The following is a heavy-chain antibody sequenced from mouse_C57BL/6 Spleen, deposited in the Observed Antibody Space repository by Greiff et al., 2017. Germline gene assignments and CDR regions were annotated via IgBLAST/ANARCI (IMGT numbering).Heavy chain of an antibody. J-gene: IGHJ1*03. V-gene: IGHV5-6*01. CDR3: ARHGYYDYWYFDV. CDR2: ISSGGSYT. D-gene: IGHD2-3*01. CDR1: GFTFSSYG. Sequence: EVKLVESGGDLVKPGGSLKLSCAASGFTFSSYGMSWVRQTPDKRLEWVATISSGGSYTSYPDSVKGRFTISRDNAKNTLYLQMSSLKSEDTAMYYCARHGYYDYWYFDVWGTGTTVTVSS.